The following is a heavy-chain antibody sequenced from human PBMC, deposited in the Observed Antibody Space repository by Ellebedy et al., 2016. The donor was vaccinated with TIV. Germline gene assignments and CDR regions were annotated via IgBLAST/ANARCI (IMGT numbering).Heavy chain of an antibody. V-gene: IGHV4-59*01. CDR1: GGSISSSF. D-gene: IGHD3-9*01. J-gene: IGHJ5*02. CDR2: ISNSGST. Sequence: PSETLSLTCTVTGGSISSSFWNWIRQPPGKGLEWIGYISNSGSTNYSPSLKSRVIMSIDTSKNQVSLRLGSVTAADTAVYYCAREDYDILTGNNDWFDPWGQGTLVTVSS. CDR3: AREDYDILTGNNDWFDP.